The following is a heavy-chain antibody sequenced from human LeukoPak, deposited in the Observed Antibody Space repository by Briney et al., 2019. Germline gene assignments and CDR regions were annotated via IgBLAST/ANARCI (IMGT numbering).Heavy chain of an antibody. V-gene: IGHV3-74*01. J-gene: IGHJ5*02. Sequence: GGSQRLSCAASKFSFSSYWMHWVRQAPGKGLVWVSRINSDGSRTNYADSVKGRFTISRDNAKNTLYLQMSSLRAEDTAVYYCARVLTGSWDWFDPWGQGTLVTVSS. CDR1: KFSFSSYW. CDR2: INSDGSRT. CDR3: ARVLTGSWDWFDP. D-gene: IGHD2-8*02.